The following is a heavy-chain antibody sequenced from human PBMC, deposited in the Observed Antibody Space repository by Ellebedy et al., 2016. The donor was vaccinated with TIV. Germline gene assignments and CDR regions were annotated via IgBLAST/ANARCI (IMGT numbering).Heavy chain of an antibody. V-gene: IGHV4-59*01. Sequence: SETLSLTCAVSGASISSSYWSWIRQSPGKGPEWIAYIYVNGDINYNPSLKGRVTISLDTSKNQVSLRLTSVTAADTAVYYCAKWNGDWYAFEVWGQGIMVTVSS. CDR1: GASISSSY. D-gene: IGHD1-1*01. CDR3: AKWNGDWYAFEV. CDR2: IYVNGDI. J-gene: IGHJ3*01.